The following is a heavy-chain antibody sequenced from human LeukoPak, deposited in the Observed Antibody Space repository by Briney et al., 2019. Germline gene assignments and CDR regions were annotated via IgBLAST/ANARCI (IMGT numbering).Heavy chain of an antibody. CDR2: IRRKGYGGTT. V-gene: IGHV3-49*04. J-gene: IGHJ6*04. Sequence: PGRSLRLSCTASGFTFGDYSLSWGRQAPEKGLEWVGFIRRKGYGGTTEYAPSVKGRFIISRDDSKSTAYLQMNSLKTEDTAVYYCPRDHDFWSGPFDVWGKGTTVTVSS. CDR1: GFTFGDYS. D-gene: IGHD3-3*01. CDR3: PRDHDFWSGPFDV.